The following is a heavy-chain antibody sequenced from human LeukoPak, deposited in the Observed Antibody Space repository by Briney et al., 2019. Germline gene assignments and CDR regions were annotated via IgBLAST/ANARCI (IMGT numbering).Heavy chain of an antibody. V-gene: IGHV3-7*01. Sequence: GGSLRLSCAASGFTFSSYWMSWVRQAPGKGLEWVANIKQDGSENYYVDSVKGRFTISRDNAKNSLYLQMNSLRAEDTAVYYCARPPSAYYYYMDVWGKGTTVTVSS. D-gene: IGHD2-15*01. CDR1: GFTFSSYW. J-gene: IGHJ6*03. CDR2: IKQDGSEN. CDR3: ARPPSAYYYYMDV.